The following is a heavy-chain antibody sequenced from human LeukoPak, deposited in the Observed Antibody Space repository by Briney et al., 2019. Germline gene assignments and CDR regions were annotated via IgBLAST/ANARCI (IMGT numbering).Heavy chain of an antibody. Sequence: GGSLRLSCAASGFTFSRYEMNWVRQAPGKGLEWVSYISSSGSTIYYPDSVRGRFTISRDNAKNSLYLQMNSLRAEDTAVYYCARVSSTGATYWFDPWGQEPWSPSPQ. CDR1: GFTFSRYE. J-gene: IGHJ5*02. V-gene: IGHV3-48*03. D-gene: IGHD5-12*01. CDR2: ISSSGSTI. CDR3: ARVSSTGATYWFDP.